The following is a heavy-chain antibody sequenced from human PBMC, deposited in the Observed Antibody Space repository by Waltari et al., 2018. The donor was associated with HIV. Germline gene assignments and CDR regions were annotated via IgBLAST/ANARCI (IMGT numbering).Heavy chain of an antibody. D-gene: IGHD3-3*01. Sequence: QVQLQQWGAGLLKPSETLSLTCAVYGGSFSGYYWSWIRQPPGKGLEWIGEINHSGSTNYNPSLKSRVTISVDTSKNQFSLKLSSVTAADTAVYYCASSRDFWSGYVDYWGQGTLVTVSS. CDR2: INHSGST. CDR1: GGSFSGYY. J-gene: IGHJ4*02. CDR3: ASSRDFWSGYVDY. V-gene: IGHV4-34*01.